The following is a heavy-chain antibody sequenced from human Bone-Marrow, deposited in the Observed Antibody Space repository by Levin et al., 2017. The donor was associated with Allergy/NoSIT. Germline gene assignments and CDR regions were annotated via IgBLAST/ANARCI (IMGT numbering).Heavy chain of an antibody. CDR1: GFTFDDYA. D-gene: IGHD6-19*01. V-gene: IGHV3-9*01. J-gene: IGHJ4*02. Sequence: TGGSLRLSCAASGFTFDDYAMHWVRQAPGKGLEWVSGINWNSGNIGYADSVKGRFTMSRDNAKNSLYLQMNSLRVEDTALYYCAKGWVTLEVPGWDHWGQGTLVTVSS. CDR3: AKGWVTLEVPGWDH. CDR2: INWNSGNI.